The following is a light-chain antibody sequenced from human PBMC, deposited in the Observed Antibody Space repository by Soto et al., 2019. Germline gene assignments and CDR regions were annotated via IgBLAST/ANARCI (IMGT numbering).Light chain of an antibody. J-gene: IGKJ4*01. CDR2: GTS. V-gene: IGKV3-20*01. CDR3: QQYDNLPLT. CDR1: QSVSTTY. Sequence: EIVLAQSPGTLSLSPGERATLSCRASQSVSTTYLGWYQQKPGQPPRLLVYGTSRRATGIPDRFSGSGSGTDFTFTISSLQPEDIATYYCQQYDNLPLTFGGGTKVDIK.